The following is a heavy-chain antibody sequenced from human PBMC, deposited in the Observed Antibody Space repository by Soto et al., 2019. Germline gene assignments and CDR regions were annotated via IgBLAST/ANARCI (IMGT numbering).Heavy chain of an antibody. Sequence: GGSLRLSCAASEFIFRSYNMNWVRQAPGKGLEWVSSISGTSINIYYADSVQGRFTISRDNAKNSLYLQMNSLRAEDTAVYYCARGYCTSSACHWNFDYWGQGTLVTVSS. V-gene: IGHV3-21*01. D-gene: IGHD2-8*02. CDR1: EFIFRSYN. J-gene: IGHJ4*02. CDR3: ARGYCTSSACHWNFDY. CDR2: ISGTSINI.